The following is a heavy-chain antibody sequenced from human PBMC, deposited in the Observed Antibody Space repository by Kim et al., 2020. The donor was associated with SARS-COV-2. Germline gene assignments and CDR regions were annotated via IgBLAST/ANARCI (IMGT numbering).Heavy chain of an antibody. CDR1: GGSVSSGSYD. V-gene: IGHV4-61*01. D-gene: IGHD5-18*01. CDR2: TYYSGST. J-gene: IGHJ4*01. Sequence: SETLSLTCTVSGGSVSSGSYDWSWLLQPPGKGLEGTGYTYYSGSTNYNPSLKSRVTISVDTAKNQFSLKLSSVTTADTAVYYCARELVVDTAMADDFDY. CDR3: ARELVVDTAMADDFDY.